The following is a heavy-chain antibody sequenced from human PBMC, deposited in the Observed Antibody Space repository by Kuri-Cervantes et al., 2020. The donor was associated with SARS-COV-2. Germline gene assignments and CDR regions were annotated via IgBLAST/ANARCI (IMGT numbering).Heavy chain of an antibody. CDR3: ARANGDYADAFDI. J-gene: IGHJ3*02. V-gene: IGHV1-2*02. CDR2: INPNSGGT. CDR1: GYTFTGYY. D-gene: IGHD4-17*01. Sequence: ASVKVSCKASGYTFTGYYMHWVRQAPGQGLEWMGWINPNSGGTNYAQKFQGRVTMTRDTSISTAYMELSRLRSDDTAVYYCARANGDYADAFDIWGQGTMVTVSS.